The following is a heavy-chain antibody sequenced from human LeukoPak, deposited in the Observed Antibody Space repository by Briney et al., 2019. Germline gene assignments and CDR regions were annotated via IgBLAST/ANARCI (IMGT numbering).Heavy chain of an antibody. CDR3: CGYSYGPYYYYYMDV. CDR2: IYTSGST. D-gene: IGHD5-18*01. V-gene: IGHV4-4*09. Sequence: SETLSLTCTVSGGSTSSYYWSWIRQPPGKGLEWIGYIYTSGSTNYNPSLKSRVTISVDTSKNQFSLKLSSVTAADTAVYYCCGYSYGPYYYYYMDVWGKGTTVTVSS. CDR1: GGSTSSYY. J-gene: IGHJ6*03.